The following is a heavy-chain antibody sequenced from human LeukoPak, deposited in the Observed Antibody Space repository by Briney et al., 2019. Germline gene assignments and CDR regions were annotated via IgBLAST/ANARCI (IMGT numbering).Heavy chain of an antibody. V-gene: IGHV3-7*01. J-gene: IGHJ4*02. CDR2: IRQDGREI. CDR1: GFTFSTYN. CDR3: ARDKITGASSFDH. D-gene: IGHD1-14*01. Sequence: GGTLRLSCAASGFTFSTYNMNWVRQAPGKGLEWVANIRQDGREIYYVDSVKGRFTISRDNAKNSLYLQMNSLRAEDTAVYYCARDKITGASSFDHWGQGTLVTVS.